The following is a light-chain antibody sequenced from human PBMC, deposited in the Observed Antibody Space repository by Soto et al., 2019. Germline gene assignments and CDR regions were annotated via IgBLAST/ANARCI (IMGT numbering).Light chain of an antibody. CDR1: QSVSSSY. CDR3: QQYNNWPPLT. Sequence: EIVLTQSPATLSLSPGERATLSCRASQSVSSSYLAWYQQKPGQAPRLLIYGASTRATGIPARFSGSGSGTEFTLTISSLQSEDFAVYYCQQYNNWPPLTFGQGTKVDI. J-gene: IGKJ1*01. V-gene: IGKV3-15*01. CDR2: GAS.